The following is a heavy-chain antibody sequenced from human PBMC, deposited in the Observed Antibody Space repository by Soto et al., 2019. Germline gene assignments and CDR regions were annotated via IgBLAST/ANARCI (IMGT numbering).Heavy chain of an antibody. J-gene: IGHJ4*02. CDR3: ARWVDTAMVFDY. Sequence: QVQLVASGGGVVQPGRSLRLSCAASGFTFSSYAMHWVRQAPGKGLEWVAVISYDGSNKYYADSVKGRFTISRDNSKNTLYLQMNSLRAEDTAVYYCARWVDTAMVFDYWGQGTLVTVSS. V-gene: IGHV3-30-3*01. CDR2: ISYDGSNK. CDR1: GFTFSSYA. D-gene: IGHD5-18*01.